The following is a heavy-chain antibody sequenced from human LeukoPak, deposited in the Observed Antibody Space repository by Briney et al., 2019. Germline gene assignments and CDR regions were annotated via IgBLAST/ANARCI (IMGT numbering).Heavy chain of an antibody. CDR2: NYSGGST. D-gene: IGHD4-23*01. CDR3: ARDGNPVVDY. J-gene: IGHJ4*02. Sequence: VRSLSLSRAASEFTVCSNNMGWVRHGPGKRLEWGSGNYSGGSTFYADSPKGRFTISRDNSKNTLYLQMNSLRAEDTDVYYGARDGNPVVDYWGQGTLVTVSS. V-gene: IGHV3-66*01. CDR1: EFTVCSNN.